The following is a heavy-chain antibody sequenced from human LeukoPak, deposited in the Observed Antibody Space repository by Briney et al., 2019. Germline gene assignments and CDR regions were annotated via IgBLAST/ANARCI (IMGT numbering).Heavy chain of an antibody. CDR1: GYTFTSYG. D-gene: IGHD6-13*01. J-gene: IGHJ4*02. CDR2: ISAYNGNT. Sequence: ASVKVSCKASGYTFTSYGISWVRQAPGQGLEWMGWISAYNGNTNYAQKLQGRVTMTTDTSTSTAYMELRSLRSDDTAVYYCARDDLAPISGPIPQAPIAAAGTIDYWGQGTLVTVSS. V-gene: IGHV1-18*01. CDR3: ARDDLAPISGPIPQAPIAAAGTIDY.